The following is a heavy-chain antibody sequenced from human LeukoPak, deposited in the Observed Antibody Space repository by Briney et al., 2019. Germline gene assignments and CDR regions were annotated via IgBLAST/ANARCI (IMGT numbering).Heavy chain of an antibody. J-gene: IGHJ5*02. CDR3: ARDRRSVAAAGIIFDP. CDR1: GYTFTSYG. Sequence: ASVKVSCKASGYTFTSYGISWVRQAPGQGLEWMGWISAYNGNTNYAQKLQGRVTMTTDTSTSTANMELRSLRSDDTAVYYCARDRRSVAAAGIIFDPWGQGTLVTVSS. CDR2: ISAYNGNT. V-gene: IGHV1-18*01. D-gene: IGHD6-13*01.